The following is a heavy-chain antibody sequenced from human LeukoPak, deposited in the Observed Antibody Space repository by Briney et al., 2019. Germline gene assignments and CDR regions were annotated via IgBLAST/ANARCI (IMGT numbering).Heavy chain of an antibody. J-gene: IGHJ4*02. CDR3: ARGGGTEWLLVPFEY. V-gene: IGHV1-69*06. Sequence: RASVKVSCKASGGTFSSYAISWVRQAPGQGLEWMGGIIPIFGTTNYAQKFQDIVTITADKSTSTAYMELSSLRSEDTAVYYCARGGGTEWLLVPFEYWGQGTLVTVSS. D-gene: IGHD3-22*01. CDR1: GGTFSSYA. CDR2: IIPIFGTT.